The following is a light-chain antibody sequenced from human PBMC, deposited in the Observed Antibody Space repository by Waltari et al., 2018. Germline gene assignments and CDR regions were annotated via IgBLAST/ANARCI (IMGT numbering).Light chain of an antibody. Sequence: DIVMTQSPDSLTVSLGERATINCKSSQTILYSSSNKNYLAWYQQKPRQPPKMLIYWASTREAGVPDRFSGTGSGTDFTLTFSRLQAEDVAVYYCQQYFKTPLTFGGGTKVEIK. CDR1: QTILYSSSNKNY. CDR3: QQYFKTPLT. J-gene: IGKJ4*01. CDR2: WAS. V-gene: IGKV4-1*01.